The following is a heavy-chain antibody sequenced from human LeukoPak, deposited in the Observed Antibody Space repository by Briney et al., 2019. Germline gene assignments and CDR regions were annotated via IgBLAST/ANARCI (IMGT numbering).Heavy chain of an antibody. CDR3: ASTLAAAGNDYYYGMDV. CDR1: GFTFSSCA. Sequence: GGSLRLSCAASGFTFSSCAMSWVRQAPGKGLEWVSAISGSGGSTYYADSVKGRFTISRDNSKNTLYLQMNSLRAEDTAVYYCASTLAAAGNDYYYGMDVWGQGTTVTVSS. V-gene: IGHV3-23*01. D-gene: IGHD6-13*01. J-gene: IGHJ6*02. CDR2: ISGSGGST.